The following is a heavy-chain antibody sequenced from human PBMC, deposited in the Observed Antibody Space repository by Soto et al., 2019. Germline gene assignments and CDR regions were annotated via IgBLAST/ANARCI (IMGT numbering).Heavy chain of an antibody. Sequence: ASVKVSCKASGYTFTGYGISWVRQAPGQGLEWMGWISAYNGNTNYAQKLQGRVTMTTDTSTSTAYMELRSLRSDDTAVYYCARGAQRYCSSTSCYAGGDDYWGQGTLVTVSS. D-gene: IGHD2-2*01. CDR2: ISAYNGNT. V-gene: IGHV1-18*01. CDR3: ARGAQRYCSSTSCYAGGDDY. CDR1: GYTFTGYG. J-gene: IGHJ4*02.